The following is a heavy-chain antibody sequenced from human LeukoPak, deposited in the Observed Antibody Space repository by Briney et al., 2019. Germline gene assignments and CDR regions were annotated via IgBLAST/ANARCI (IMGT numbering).Heavy chain of an antibody. V-gene: IGHV3-23*01. CDR2: ISGSGGST. CDR1: GFTFSSYA. Sequence: GGSLRLSCAASGFTFSSYAMSWVRQAPGKGLEWVSAISGSGGSTYYADSVKGRFTISRDNSKNTLYLQMNSLRAEDAAVYYCARIQLWPTDYWGQGTLVTVSS. J-gene: IGHJ4*02. CDR3: ARIQLWPTDY. D-gene: IGHD5-18*01.